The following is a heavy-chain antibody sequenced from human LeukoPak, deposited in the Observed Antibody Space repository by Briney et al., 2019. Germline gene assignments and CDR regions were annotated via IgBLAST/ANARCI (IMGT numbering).Heavy chain of an antibody. D-gene: IGHD6-13*01. J-gene: IGHJ4*02. V-gene: IGHV1-69*13. Sequence: ASVKVSCKASGGTFSSYAISWVRQAPGQGLEWMGGIIPIFGTANYAQKFQGRVTITADESTSTAYMELSSLRSEDTAVYYCARDKAAAGITRDTYTHFDYWGQGTLVTVSS. CDR3: ARDKAAAGITRDTYTHFDY. CDR2: IIPIFGTA. CDR1: GGTFSSYA.